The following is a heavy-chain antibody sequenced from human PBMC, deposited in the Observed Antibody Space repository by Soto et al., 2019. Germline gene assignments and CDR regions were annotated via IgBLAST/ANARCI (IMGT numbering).Heavy chain of an antibody. CDR3: ARDGINSWYDY. J-gene: IGHJ4*02. V-gene: IGHV4-59*01. CDR2: IYYSGST. D-gene: IGHD6-13*01. CDR1: GGSISSYY. Sequence: SETLSLTCTVSGGSISSYYWSWIRQPPGKGLEWIGYIYYSGSTNYNPSLKSRVTISVDTSKNQFSLKLSSVTAADTAVYYCARDGINSWYDYWGQGTLVTVSS.